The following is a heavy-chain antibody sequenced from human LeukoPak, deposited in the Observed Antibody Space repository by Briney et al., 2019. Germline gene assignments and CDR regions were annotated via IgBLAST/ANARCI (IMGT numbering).Heavy chain of an antibody. CDR2: ISYGGNS. V-gene: IGHV4-39*01. D-gene: IGHD2-21*02. J-gene: IGHJ1*01. Sequence: SETLSLTCTVPGGSISSSNYYWGWIRQPPGKGLEWIGSISYGGNSHYNPSLKSRVTMSVDTPKNQFSLRLSSVTAADTALYYCATHLGSCGGDCYWNQYFQQWGQGTLVTVSS. CDR3: ATHLGSCGGDCYWNQYFQQ. CDR1: GGSISSSNYY.